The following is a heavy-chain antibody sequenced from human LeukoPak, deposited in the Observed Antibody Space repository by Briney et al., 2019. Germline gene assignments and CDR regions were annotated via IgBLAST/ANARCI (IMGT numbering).Heavy chain of an antibody. Sequence: SETLSLTCAVYGGSFSGYYWSWIRQPPGKGLEWIGEINHSGSTNNNPSLKSRVTISVDTSKNQFSLKLSSVTAADTAVYYCARGPIKIVPGLAFDIWGQGTMVTVSS. D-gene: IGHD3-22*01. CDR2: INHSGST. J-gene: IGHJ3*02. CDR1: GGSFSGYY. CDR3: ARGPIKIVPGLAFDI. V-gene: IGHV4-34*01.